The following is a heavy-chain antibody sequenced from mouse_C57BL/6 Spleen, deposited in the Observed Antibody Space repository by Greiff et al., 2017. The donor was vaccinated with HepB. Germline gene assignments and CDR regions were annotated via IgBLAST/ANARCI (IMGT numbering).Heavy chain of an antibody. CDR3: ASGKTAHATAY. CDR1: GYAFSSYW. J-gene: IGHJ3*01. V-gene: IGHV1-80*01. CDR2: IYPGDGDT. Sequence: QVHVKQSGAELVKPGASVKISCKASGYAFSSYWMNWVKQRPGKGLEWIGQIYPGDGDTNYNGKFKGKATLTADKSSSTAYMQLSSLTSEDSAVYFCASGKTAHATAYWGQGTLVTVSA. D-gene: IGHD3-2*02.